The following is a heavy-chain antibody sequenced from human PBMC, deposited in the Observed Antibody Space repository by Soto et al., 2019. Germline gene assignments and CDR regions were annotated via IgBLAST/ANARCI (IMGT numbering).Heavy chain of an antibody. Sequence: SGTLSLTCAVSGGSISSGGYSWSWIRQPPGKGLEWIGYIYHSGSTYYNPSLKSRVTISVDRSKNQFSLKLSSVTAADTAVYYCARSDILTGYPYYFDYWGQGTLVTVSS. CDR3: ARSDILTGYPYYFDY. D-gene: IGHD3-9*01. CDR2: IYHSGST. V-gene: IGHV4-30-2*01. CDR1: GGSISSGGYS. J-gene: IGHJ4*02.